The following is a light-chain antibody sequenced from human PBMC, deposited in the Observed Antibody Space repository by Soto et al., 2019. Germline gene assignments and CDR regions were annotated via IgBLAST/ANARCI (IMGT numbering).Light chain of an antibody. Sequence: MVMTPSQETLSVSPGARATLSCRASQRVTSNLAWYQQKPGQAPKLLIYGASTRATGIPSRFSGSGSGTEFTLTISSLQSEDFAAYYCQQYNNYSRTFGQGTKVDIK. CDR1: QRVTSN. V-gene: IGKV3-15*01. CDR3: QQYNNYSRT. CDR2: GAS. J-gene: IGKJ1*01.